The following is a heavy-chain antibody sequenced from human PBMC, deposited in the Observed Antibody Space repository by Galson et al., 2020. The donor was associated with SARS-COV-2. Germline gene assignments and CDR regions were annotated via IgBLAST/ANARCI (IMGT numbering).Heavy chain of an antibody. CDR1: GGSFSGYY. Sequence: SETLSLTCAVYGGSFSGYYWSWIRQPPGKGLEWIGEINHSGSTNYNPSLKSRVTISVDTSKNQFSLKLSSVTAADTAVYYCARIAYRITIFRIPGYFDLWGRGTLVTVSS. V-gene: IGHV4-34*01. CDR3: ARIAYRITIFRIPGYFDL. J-gene: IGHJ2*01. CDR2: INHSGST. D-gene: IGHD3-9*01.